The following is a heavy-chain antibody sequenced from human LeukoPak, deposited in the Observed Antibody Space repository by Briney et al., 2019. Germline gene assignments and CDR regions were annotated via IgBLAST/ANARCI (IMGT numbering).Heavy chain of an antibody. Sequence: SETLSLTCVVYGGSFSGYYWSWIRQPPGKGLEWIGEINHSGSTNYNPSLKSRVTISVDTSKNQFSLKLSSVTAADTAVYYCARDTSAYYDILTGYWRTFDYWGQGTLVTVSS. CDR2: INHSGST. J-gene: IGHJ4*02. CDR1: GGSFSGYY. V-gene: IGHV4-34*01. CDR3: ARDTSAYYDILTGYWRTFDY. D-gene: IGHD3-9*01.